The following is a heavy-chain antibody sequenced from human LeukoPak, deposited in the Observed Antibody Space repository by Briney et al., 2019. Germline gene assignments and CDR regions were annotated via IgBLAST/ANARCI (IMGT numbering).Heavy chain of an antibody. CDR1: GGSISSGGYY. CDR2: IYYSGSSGST. J-gene: IGHJ4*02. D-gene: IGHD5-24*01. CDR3: AGGGDGYQTRFDY. Sequence: PSETLSLTCTVSGGSISSGGYYWSWIRQHPGKGLEWIGYIYYSGSSGSTNYNPSLRSRVTTSADTSKNQFSLKMTSVTAADTAVYYCAGGGDGYQTRFDYWGQGTLLTVSS. V-gene: IGHV4-61*08.